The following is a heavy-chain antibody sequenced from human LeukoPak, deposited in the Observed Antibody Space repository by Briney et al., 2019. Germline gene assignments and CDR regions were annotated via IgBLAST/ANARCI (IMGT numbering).Heavy chain of an antibody. J-gene: IGHJ3*02. D-gene: IGHD1-26*01. V-gene: IGHV1-2*02. CDR2: INPNSGGT. CDR3: ARSRLVGADAFDI. CDR1: GYTFTGYY. Sequence: ASVKVSCKASGYTFTGYYMHWVRQAPGQGLEWMGWINPNSGGTNYAQKFQGRVTMTRDTSISTAYMELSRLRSDDTAVCYCARSRLVGADAFDIWGQGTMVTVSS.